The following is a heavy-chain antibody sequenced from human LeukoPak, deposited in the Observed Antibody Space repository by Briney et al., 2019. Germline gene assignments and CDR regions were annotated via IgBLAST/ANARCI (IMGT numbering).Heavy chain of an antibody. V-gene: IGHV4-59*01. CDR3: ARTTGTYAGAQES. Sequence: SETLCLTCTVSGASISSCYWSWIRQPPGKVLEWIGYIYNSGTTNSNPSLKSRVTISTDTSKNQFSLKLTSVTAADTAVYYCARTTGTYAGAQESWGQGTLATVSS. J-gene: IGHJ5*02. CDR1: GASISSCY. D-gene: IGHD1-26*01. CDR2: IYNSGTT.